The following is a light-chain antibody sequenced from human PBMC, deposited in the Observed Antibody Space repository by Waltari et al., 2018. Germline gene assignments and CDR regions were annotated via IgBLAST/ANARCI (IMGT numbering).Light chain of an antibody. CDR3: QQSYSTLT. Sequence: DIQMTQSPSSLSASVVDRVTNTCRASQSISSYLNWYQHKPGTAPKLLIYAASSLQSGVPTRFSGSGSGTDFTLTISSLRPEDVATYYCQQSYSTLTFGGGTKVELK. V-gene: IGKV1-39*01. CDR1: QSISSY. J-gene: IGKJ4*01. CDR2: AAS.